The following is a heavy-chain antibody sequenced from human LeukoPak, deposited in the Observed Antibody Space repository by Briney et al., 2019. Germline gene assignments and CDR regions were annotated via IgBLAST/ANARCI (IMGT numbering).Heavy chain of an antibody. D-gene: IGHD2-21*01. CDR2: IIPIFGTA. CDR1: GGTFSSYA. Sequence: SVKVSCKASGGTFSSYAISWVRQAPGQGLEWMGGIIPIFGTANYAQKFQGRVTITADESTSTAYMELSGLRSEDTAVYYCARDPLAYCGGDCYRLYAFDIWGQGTMVTVSS. V-gene: IGHV1-69*01. J-gene: IGHJ3*02. CDR3: ARDPLAYCGGDCYRLYAFDI.